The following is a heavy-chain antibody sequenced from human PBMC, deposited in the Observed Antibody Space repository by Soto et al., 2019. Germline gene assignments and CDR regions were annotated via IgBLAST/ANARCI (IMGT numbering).Heavy chain of an antibody. CDR1: GYTFTSYD. D-gene: IGHD6-13*01. Sequence: GASVKVSCKASGYTFTSYDINWVRQATGQGLEWMGWMNPNSGNTGYAQKFQGRVTITADESTSTAYMELSSLRSEDTAVYYCARDGAAGIAAARYYYYGMDVWGQGTTVTVSS. J-gene: IGHJ6*02. V-gene: IGHV1-8*01. CDR2: MNPNSGNT. CDR3: ARDGAAGIAAARYYYYGMDV.